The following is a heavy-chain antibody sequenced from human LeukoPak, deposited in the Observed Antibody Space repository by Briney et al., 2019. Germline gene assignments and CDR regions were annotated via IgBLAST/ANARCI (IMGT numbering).Heavy chain of an antibody. V-gene: IGHV3-23*01. Sequence: PGGSLRLSCAASGFSVSNNYMSWVRQAPGKGLEWVSAISGDGDNTYYADSVKGRFTISRDNSKNTLYLQMSSLRAEDTAVYYCVRDHWDYWGQGTLVTVSS. CDR2: ISGDGDNT. CDR1: GFSVSNNY. CDR3: VRDHWDY. J-gene: IGHJ4*02.